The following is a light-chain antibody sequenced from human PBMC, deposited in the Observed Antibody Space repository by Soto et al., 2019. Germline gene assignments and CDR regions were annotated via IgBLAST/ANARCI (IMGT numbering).Light chain of an antibody. CDR2: GAS. Sequence: ERVMTQSPATLSVSPGERATLFCRASQSVSSNLAWYQQKPGQAPRLLIYGASTRATGIPARFSGSGSGTEFTLNISSLQSEDFAVYYCHQYNNWPLTFGGGTKVEIK. CDR3: HQYNNWPLT. V-gene: IGKV3-15*01. CDR1: QSVSSN. J-gene: IGKJ4*01.